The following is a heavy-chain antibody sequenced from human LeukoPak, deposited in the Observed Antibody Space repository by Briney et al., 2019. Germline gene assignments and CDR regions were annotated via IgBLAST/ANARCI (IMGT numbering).Heavy chain of an antibody. Sequence: GASVKVSCKASGYTFTSYAMSWVRQAPGQGLEWMGWINTNTGNPTYAQGFTGRFVFSLDTSVSTAYLQISSLKAEDTAVYYCARKSVAATPRDIVYQYYSMDVWGKGTTVTVSS. CDR2: INTNTGNP. CDR1: GYTFTSYA. V-gene: IGHV7-4-1*02. CDR3: ARKSVAATPRDIVYQYYSMDV. D-gene: IGHD2-15*01. J-gene: IGHJ6*03.